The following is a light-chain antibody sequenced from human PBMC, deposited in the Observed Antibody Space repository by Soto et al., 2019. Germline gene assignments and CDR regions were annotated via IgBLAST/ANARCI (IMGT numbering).Light chain of an antibody. J-gene: IGKJ5*01. Sequence: EIVLTQSPGTLSLSPGERATLSCRASQNVSSSYLAWYQQKPGQAPRLLIYGASSRATGIPDRFSGSGSGTDFTLTISRLEPEDFAVYFCQQYGSSPVTFGQGTRLEIK. CDR1: QNVSSSY. CDR2: GAS. V-gene: IGKV3-20*01. CDR3: QQYGSSPVT.